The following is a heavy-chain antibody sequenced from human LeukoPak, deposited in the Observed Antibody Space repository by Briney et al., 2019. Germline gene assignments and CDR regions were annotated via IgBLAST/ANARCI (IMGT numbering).Heavy chain of an antibody. CDR1: GFTFSSYW. CDR2: ISSSGSTI. J-gene: IGHJ4*02. V-gene: IGHV3-48*04. CDR3: ARELAVARDY. Sequence: GGSLRLSCAASGFTFSSYWMNWVRQAPGKGLEWVSYISSSGSTIYYADSVKGRFTISRDNAKNSLYLQMNSLRAEDTAVYYCARELAVARDYWGQGTLVTVSS. D-gene: IGHD6-19*01.